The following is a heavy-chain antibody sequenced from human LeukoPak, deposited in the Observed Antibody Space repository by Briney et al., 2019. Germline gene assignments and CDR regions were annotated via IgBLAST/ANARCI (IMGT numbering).Heavy chain of an antibody. CDR1: GGSISCGGYY. J-gene: IGHJ4*02. Sequence: SETLSLTCTVSGGSISCGGYYWSWIRQPPGKGLEWIEYIYHSGSTYYNPSLKSRVTISVARSKNQFSLKLSSVTAADTAVYYCARTHDYGDYPTTYFDYWGQGTLVTVSS. CDR2: IYHSGST. V-gene: IGHV4-30-2*01. D-gene: IGHD4-17*01. CDR3: ARTHDYGDYPTTYFDY.